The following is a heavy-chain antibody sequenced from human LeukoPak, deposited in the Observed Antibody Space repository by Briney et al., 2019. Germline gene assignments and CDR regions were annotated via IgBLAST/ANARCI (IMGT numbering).Heavy chain of an antibody. D-gene: IGHD6-13*01. V-gene: IGHV3-66*01. CDR1: GYTVSSNY. CDR3: ARVSGYSGTWYVDY. CDR2: IYSGGST. Sequence: GVSLTLSCAPSGYTVSSNYMRWVRQAPGKGLEWVSVIYSGGSTYYADSVKGRFTISRDNSKNTLYLQMNSLRAEDTAVYYCARVSGYSGTWYVDYWGQGTLVTVSS. J-gene: IGHJ4*02.